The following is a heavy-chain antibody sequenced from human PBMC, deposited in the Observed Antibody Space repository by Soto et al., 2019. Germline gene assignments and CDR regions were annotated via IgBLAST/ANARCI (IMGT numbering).Heavy chain of an antibody. CDR1: GLTFTSYS. J-gene: IGHJ4*02. V-gene: IGHV3-48*02. D-gene: IGHD5-18*01. CDR3: ARDRGYTYGFDY. Sequence: EVQLVESGGGLVQPGGSLRLSCAASGLTFTSYSMNWVRQAPGKGLEWVSFLSSSRSTIYYADSVKGRFTISRDNAKNSLYLQMNSLRDEDTAVYYCARDRGYTYGFDYWGQGTLVTVSS. CDR2: LSSSRSTI.